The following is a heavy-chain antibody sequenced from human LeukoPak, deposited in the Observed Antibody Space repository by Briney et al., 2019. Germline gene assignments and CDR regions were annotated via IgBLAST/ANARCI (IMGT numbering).Heavy chain of an antibody. Sequence: GASVKVSCKVSGYTLTELSMHWVRQAPGKGLEWMGGFDPEDGETIYAQNFQGRVTMTEDTSTDTAYMELSGLRSDDTAVYYCARTYYYGSGSYRYYFDYWGQGTLVTVSS. CDR2: FDPEDGET. J-gene: IGHJ4*02. CDR1: GYTLTELS. V-gene: IGHV1-24*01. CDR3: ARTYYYGSGSYRYYFDY. D-gene: IGHD3-10*01.